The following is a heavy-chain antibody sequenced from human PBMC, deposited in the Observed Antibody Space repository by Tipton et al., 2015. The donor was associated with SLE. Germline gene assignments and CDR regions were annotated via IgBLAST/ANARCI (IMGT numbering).Heavy chain of an antibody. CDR1: GASFSDYY. CDR2: FIHSETT. D-gene: IGHD6-19*01. Sequence: TLSLTCAVDGASFSDYYWMWVRQPPGKGLEWIGEFIHSETTNYNPSLKSRVTISVDTSKNELSLTLSSVTAADTAVYYCARARWYSSGSAMGDAFDIWGQGTMVTVSS. CDR3: ARARWYSSGSAMGDAFDI. J-gene: IGHJ3*02. V-gene: IGHV4-34*12.